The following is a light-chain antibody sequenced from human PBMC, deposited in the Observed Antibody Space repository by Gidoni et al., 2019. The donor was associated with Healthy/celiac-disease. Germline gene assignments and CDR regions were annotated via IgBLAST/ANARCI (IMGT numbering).Light chain of an antibody. CDR2: AAS. CDR3: QQSYSTPRT. V-gene: IGKV1-39*01. Sequence: DIPMTQYPSSLSASGGERVTITCLASQRISSYLNWYQQKPGKAPKLLIYAASSLQSGVPSRFSGSGSGTDFTLTISRLQPEDFATYYCQQSYSTPRTFGQGTKVEIK. J-gene: IGKJ1*01. CDR1: QRISSY.